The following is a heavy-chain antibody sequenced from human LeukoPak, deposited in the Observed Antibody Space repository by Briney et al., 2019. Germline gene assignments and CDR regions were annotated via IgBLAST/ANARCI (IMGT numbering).Heavy chain of an antibody. D-gene: IGHD1-1*01. CDR2: ITSNGGST. V-gene: IGHV3-64*01. CDR3: ACGTTGTTPGDY. Sequence: GGSLRLSCAASGFTISTNAMHWVRQAPGKGLEYVSAITSNGGSTYYANSVKGRFTISRDNSKNTLYLQMNSLRAEDTAVYYCACGTTGTTPGDYWGQGTLVTVSS. J-gene: IGHJ4*02. CDR1: GFTISTNA.